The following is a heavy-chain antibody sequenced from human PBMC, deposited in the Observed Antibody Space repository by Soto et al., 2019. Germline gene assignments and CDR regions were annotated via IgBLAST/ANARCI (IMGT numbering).Heavy chain of an antibody. J-gene: IGHJ4*02. CDR2: ISGSGGST. CDR1: GFTFSSYA. V-gene: IGHV3-23*01. CDR3: AKCSPRYSSGLKAYYFDY. Sequence: SLRLSCAASGFTFSSYAMSWVRQAPGKGLEWVSVISGSGGSTYYADSVKGRFTISRDNSKNTLYLQMNSLRAEGTAVYYCAKCSPRYSSGLKAYYFDYWGQGTLVTVSS. D-gene: IGHD6-19*01.